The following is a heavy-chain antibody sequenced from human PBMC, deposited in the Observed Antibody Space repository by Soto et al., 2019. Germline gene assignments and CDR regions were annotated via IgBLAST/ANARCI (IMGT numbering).Heavy chain of an antibody. Sequence: QVQLVESGGGVVQPGRSLRLSCAASGFTFSSYGMHWVRQAPGKGLEWVAVISYDGSNKYYADSVKGRFTISRDNSKNTLYLQMNSLRAEDTAVYYCAKDQTAAPNPSFDYWGQGTLVTVSS. CDR3: AKDQTAAPNPSFDY. CDR1: GFTFSSYG. J-gene: IGHJ4*02. D-gene: IGHD6-13*01. V-gene: IGHV3-30*18. CDR2: ISYDGSNK.